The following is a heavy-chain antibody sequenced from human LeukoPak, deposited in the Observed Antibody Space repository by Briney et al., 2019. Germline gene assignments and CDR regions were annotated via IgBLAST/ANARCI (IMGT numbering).Heavy chain of an antibody. V-gene: IGHV3-23*01. CDR2: TSGSGGST. Sequence: GGSLRLSCAASGFTLSSYAMSWVRQAPGKGLEWVSATSGSGGSTYYADSAKGRFTISRDNSKNTLYLQMNSLRGEDTAVYYCAKFASTSCCQSAFDIWGQGTMVTVSS. D-gene: IGHD2-2*01. J-gene: IGHJ3*02. CDR3: AKFASTSCCQSAFDI. CDR1: GFTLSSYA.